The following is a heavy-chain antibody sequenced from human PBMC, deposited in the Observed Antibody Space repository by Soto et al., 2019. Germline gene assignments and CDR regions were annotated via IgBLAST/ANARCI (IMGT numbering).Heavy chain of an antibody. CDR1: GYTFTGHY. J-gene: IGHJ1*01. CDR3: AGVYSEGVCTFPLDC. CDR2: INPNNGGT. Sequence: QVQLVQSGAEVKKSGASVKVSCKASGYTFTGHYMHWVRQAPGQGLEWMGWINPNNGGTNYAQKFQGRVTMTRDTSSSTAYMELSGLRSDDTVVYYCAGVYSEGVCTFPLDCGVQGPLVAVSS. D-gene: IGHD3-9*01. V-gene: IGHV1-2*02.